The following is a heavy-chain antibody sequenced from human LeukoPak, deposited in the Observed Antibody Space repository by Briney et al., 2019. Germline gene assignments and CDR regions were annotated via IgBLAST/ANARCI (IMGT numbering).Heavy chain of an antibody. V-gene: IGHV3-66*01. J-gene: IGHJ3*02. CDR2: IYSGGST. D-gene: IGHD3-3*01. CDR3: ARDRFFGVVSDAFDI. Sequence: GGSLRLSCAVSGFTVSSNYMSWVRQAPGKGLEWVSVIYSGGSTYYADSVKGRFTISRDNSKNTLYLQMNSLRAEDTAVYYCARDRFFGVVSDAFDIWGQGTMVTVSS. CDR1: GFTVSSNY.